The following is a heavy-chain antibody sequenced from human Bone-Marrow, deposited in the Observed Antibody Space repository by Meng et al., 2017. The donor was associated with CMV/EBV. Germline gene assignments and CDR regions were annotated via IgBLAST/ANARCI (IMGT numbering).Heavy chain of an antibody. V-gene: IGHV3-13*01. CDR3: ARDVSMDV. J-gene: IGHJ6*02. CDR2: IGTAGDT. D-gene: IGHD5/OR15-5a*01. CDR1: GFTFSNAW. Sequence: GGSLRLSCAASGFTFSNAWMSWVRQAPGKGLEWVSAIGTAGDTYYPGSVKGRFTISRENAKNSLYLQMNSLRAGDTAVYYCARDVSMDVWGQGTTVTVSS.